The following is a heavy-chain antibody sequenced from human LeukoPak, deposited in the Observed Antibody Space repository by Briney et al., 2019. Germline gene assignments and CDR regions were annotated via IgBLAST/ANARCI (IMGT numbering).Heavy chain of an antibody. CDR3: ARVPRIWVRRANMITHPLDFDY. Sequence: ASVKVSCKASGYTFTGYYMHWVRQAPGQGLEWMGWINPNSGGTNYAQKLQGRVTMTTDTSTSTAYMELRSLRSDDTAVYYCARVPRIWVRRANMITHPLDFDYWGQGTLVTVSS. J-gene: IGHJ4*02. V-gene: IGHV1-2*02. D-gene: IGHD3-16*01. CDR1: GYTFTGYY. CDR2: INPNSGGT.